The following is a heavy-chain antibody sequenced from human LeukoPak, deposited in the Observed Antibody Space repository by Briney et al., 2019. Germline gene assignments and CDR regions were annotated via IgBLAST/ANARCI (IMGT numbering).Heavy chain of an antibody. D-gene: IGHD2-15*01. Sequence: SETLSLTCTVSGGSISSYYWSWIRQPPGKGLEWIGYIYYSGSTDYNPSLKSRVTISVDTSKNQFSLKLSSVTAADTAVYYCARDAAYCSGGSCYRYWYFDLWGRGTLVTVSS. CDR3: ARDAAYCSGGSCYRYWYFDL. J-gene: IGHJ2*01. V-gene: IGHV4-59*01. CDR1: GGSISSYY. CDR2: IYYSGST.